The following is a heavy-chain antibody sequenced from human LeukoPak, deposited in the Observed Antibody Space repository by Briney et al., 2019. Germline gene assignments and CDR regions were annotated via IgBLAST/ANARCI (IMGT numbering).Heavy chain of an antibody. CDR3: ARDRYCSSTSCYPENTWFDP. J-gene: IGHJ5*02. D-gene: IGHD2-2*01. Sequence: GGSLRLSCAASGFTFSSYGMHWVRQAPGKGLEWVAVIWYDGSNKYYADSVKGRFTISRDNSKNTLYLQMNSLRAEDTAVYYCARDRYCSSTSCYPENTWFDPWGQGTLVTVSS. CDR1: GFTFSSYG. CDR2: IWYDGSNK. V-gene: IGHV3-33*01.